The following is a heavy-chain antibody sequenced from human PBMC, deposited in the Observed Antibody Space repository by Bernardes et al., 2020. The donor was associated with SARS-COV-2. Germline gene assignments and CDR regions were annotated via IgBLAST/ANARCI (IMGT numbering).Heavy chain of an antibody. CDR1: GYTFTGYY. J-gene: IGHJ4*02. D-gene: IGHD2-2*02. CDR3: ARVGYCSSTSCYRPLSN. V-gene: IGHV1-2*02. Sequence: ASVKVSCMASGYTFTGYYMHWVRQAPGQGLEWMGWINPNSGGTNYAQKFQGRVTMTRDTSISTAYMELSRLRSDDTAVYYCARVGYCSSTSCYRPLSNWGQGTLVTVSS. CDR2: INPNSGGT.